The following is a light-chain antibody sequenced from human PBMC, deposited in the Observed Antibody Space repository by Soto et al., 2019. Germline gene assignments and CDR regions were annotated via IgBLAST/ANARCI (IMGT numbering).Light chain of an antibody. V-gene: IGLV2-14*01. CDR3: RSYTSSSPLVV. CDR2: EVS. CDR1: SSDVGGYNY. J-gene: IGLJ2*01. Sequence: QSALTQPASVSGSPGQSITISCTGTSSDVGGYNYVSWYQQHPGKAPKLMIYEVSNRPSGVSNRFSGSKSGNTASLTISGLQAEDEADYSCRSYTSSSPLVVFGGGTQLTVL.